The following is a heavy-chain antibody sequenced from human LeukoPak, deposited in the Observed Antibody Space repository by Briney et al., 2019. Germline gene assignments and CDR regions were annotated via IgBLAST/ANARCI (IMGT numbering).Heavy chain of an antibody. J-gene: IGHJ4*02. D-gene: IGHD2-15*01. CDR3: ARAPLGTYCSGGSCYSDY. CDR2: IIPIFGTA. V-gene: IGHV1-69*13. Sequence: GASVKVSCKASGGTFSSYGISWVRQAPGQGLEWMGGIIPIFGTANYAQKFQGRVTITADESTSTAYMELSSLRSEDTAVYYCARAPLGTYCSGGSCYSDYWGQGTLVTVSS. CDR1: GGTFSSYG.